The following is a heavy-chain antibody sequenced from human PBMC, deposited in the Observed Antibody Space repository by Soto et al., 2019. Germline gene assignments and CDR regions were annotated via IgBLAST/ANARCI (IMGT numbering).Heavy chain of an antibody. V-gene: IGHV3-30*18. Sequence: QVQLVESGGGVVQPGRSLRLSCAASGFTFSSYRMHWVRQAPGKGLEWVAVISYDGSNKYYADYVKGRCTISRDNSKNTLYLQMNSLRADETSVNYCAKVLYGNDVYLDVLGKGTTVTVSS. CDR2: ISYDGSNK. CDR1: GFTFSSYR. J-gene: IGHJ6*03. CDR3: AKVLYGNDVYLDV. D-gene: IGHD3-16*01.